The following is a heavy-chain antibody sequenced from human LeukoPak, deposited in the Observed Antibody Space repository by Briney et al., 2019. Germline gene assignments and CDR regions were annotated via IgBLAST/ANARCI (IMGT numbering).Heavy chain of an antibody. CDR3: AKDLLGDIVVVPAAIGY. Sequence: GRSLRLSCAASGFTFSSYGMHWVRQAPGKGLEWVAVIWYDGSNKYYADSVKGRFTISRDNSKNTLYLQMNSLRAEDTAVYYCAKDLLGDIVVVPAAIGYWGQGTLVTVSS. CDR1: GFTFSSYG. J-gene: IGHJ4*02. D-gene: IGHD2-2*01. V-gene: IGHV3-33*06. CDR2: IWYDGSNK.